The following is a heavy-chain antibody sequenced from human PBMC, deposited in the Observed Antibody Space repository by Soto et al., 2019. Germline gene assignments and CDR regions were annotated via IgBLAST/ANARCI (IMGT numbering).Heavy chain of an antibody. CDR2: IKEDGSEK. J-gene: IGHJ4*02. CDR1: AFTFSNYL. D-gene: IGHD2-15*01. V-gene: IGHV3-7*01. Sequence: LXLSCAASAFTFSNYLMTWVRQAPGKGLEWVANIKEDGSEKHYVDSVKGRFTISRDNAKNSLYLQMNSLRVEDTAVYFCSRDVVVGAKALNYWGQGALVTVSS. CDR3: SRDVVVGAKALNY.